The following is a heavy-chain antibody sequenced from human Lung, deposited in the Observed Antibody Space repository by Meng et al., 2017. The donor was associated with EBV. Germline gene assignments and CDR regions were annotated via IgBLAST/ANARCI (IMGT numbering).Heavy chain of an antibody. V-gene: IGHV6-1*01. Sequence: QVQLQQSGPGLVKPSQTLSLTLVIPGDSVSSSSAAWTWIRQSPSRGLEWLGRTYYRSKWYNDYAVFVKSRITINPDTSKNQFSLQLNSVTPEDTAVYYCARGATSVFDLWGRGTLVTVSS. CDR1: GDSVSSSSAA. CDR3: ARGATSVFDL. J-gene: IGHJ2*01. CDR2: TYYRSKWYN.